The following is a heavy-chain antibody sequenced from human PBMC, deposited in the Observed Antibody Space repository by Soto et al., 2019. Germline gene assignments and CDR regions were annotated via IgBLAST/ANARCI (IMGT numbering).Heavy chain of an antibody. CDR1: GGTFSSYA. CDR2: IIPIFGTA. Sequence: QVQLVQSGAEVKKPGSSVKVSCKASGGTFSSYAISWVRQAPGQGLEWMGGIIPIFGTAKYAQKFQGRVTITADESTSTAYMELSSLRSEDTAVYYCATRRAAMDTGHYYGMDVWGQGTTVTVSS. V-gene: IGHV1-69*01. D-gene: IGHD2-2*01. CDR3: ATRRAAMDTGHYYGMDV. J-gene: IGHJ6*02.